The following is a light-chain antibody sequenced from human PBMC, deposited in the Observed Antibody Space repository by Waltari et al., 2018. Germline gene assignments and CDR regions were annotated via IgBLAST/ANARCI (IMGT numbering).Light chain of an antibody. V-gene: IGKV4-1*01. CDR2: WAS. CDR1: QSILFTSNNKKY. Sequence: DIMMTQSPDSLAVSLGEGATINCKSSQSILFTSNNKKYLAWYQQRPGPPPKLLIYWASTRESGVPYRFSGSGSGTDFTLTISRLQTEDVAVYYCQQYYSTPYTFGQGTKLEI. J-gene: IGKJ2*01. CDR3: QQYYSTPYT.